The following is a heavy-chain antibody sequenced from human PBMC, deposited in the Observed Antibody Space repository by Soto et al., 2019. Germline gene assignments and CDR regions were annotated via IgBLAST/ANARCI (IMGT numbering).Heavy chain of an antibody. V-gene: IGHV3-30-3*01. CDR3: AREGQWLRIAGMDV. CDR1: GFTFSSYA. D-gene: IGHD5-12*01. J-gene: IGHJ6*02. CDR2: ISYDGSNK. Sequence: GGSLRLSCAASGFTFSSYAMHWVRQAPGKGLEWVAVISYDGSNKYYADSVKGRFTISRDNSKNTLYLQMNSLRAEDTAVYYCAREGQWLRIAGMDVWGQGTTVTVSS.